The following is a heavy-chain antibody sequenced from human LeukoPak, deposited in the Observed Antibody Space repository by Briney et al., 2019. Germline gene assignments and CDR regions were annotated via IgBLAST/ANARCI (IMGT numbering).Heavy chain of an antibody. J-gene: IGHJ4*02. V-gene: IGHV4-38-2*02. D-gene: IGHD3-3*01. CDR1: GYSISSGYY. Sequence: SETLSLTCTVSGYSISSGYYWGWIRQPPGKGLEWIGSIYHSGSTYYNPSLKSRVTISVDTSKNQFSLKLSSVTAADTAVYYCASIRGVVICYFDYWGQGTLVTVSS. CDR2: IYHSGST. CDR3: ASIRGVVICYFDY.